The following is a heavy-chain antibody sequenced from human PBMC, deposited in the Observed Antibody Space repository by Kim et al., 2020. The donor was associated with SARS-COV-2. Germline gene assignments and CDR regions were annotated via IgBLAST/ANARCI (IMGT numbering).Heavy chain of an antibody. CDR3: VRGAYGGSSHAVFDY. J-gene: IGHJ4*02. CDR2: IYTSGST. D-gene: IGHD2-15*01. V-gene: IGHV4-4*07. Sequence: SETLSLTCTVSGDSISSYYWSWIRQPAGKGLEWIGRIYTSGSTNYNPSLKSRVTMSVDTSKNQFSLKLSSVTAADTAVYYCVRGAYGGSSHAVFDYWGQGTQVSVSS. CDR1: GDSISSYY.